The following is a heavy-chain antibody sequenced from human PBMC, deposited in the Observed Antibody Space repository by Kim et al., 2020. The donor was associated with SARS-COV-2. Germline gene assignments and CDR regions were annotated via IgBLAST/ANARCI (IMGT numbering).Heavy chain of an antibody. D-gene: IGHD3-10*01. J-gene: IGHJ5*02. V-gene: IGHV4-39*01. Sequence: SETLSLTCTVSGGSISSSSYYWGWIRQPPGKGLEWIGSIYYSGSTYYNPSLKSRVTISVDTSKNQFSLKLSSVTAADTAVYYCARHLPIYGSGSYYNDNWFDPWGQGTLVTVSS. CDR3: ARHLPIYGSGSYYNDNWFDP. CDR2: IYYSGST. CDR1: GGSISSSSYY.